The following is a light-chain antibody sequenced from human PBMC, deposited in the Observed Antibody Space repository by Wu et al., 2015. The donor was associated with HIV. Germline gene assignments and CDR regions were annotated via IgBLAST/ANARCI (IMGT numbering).Light chain of an antibody. J-gene: IGKJ1*01. V-gene: IGKV3-20*01. Sequence: EIVLTQSPGTLSLSPGERATLSCRASQSVTSRHLAWYQHKPGQAPRLLIYGASGRATGIPDRFTGSGSGTDFTLTISSLQSEDFAVYYCQQYNNWPQTFGQGTKVEIK. CDR2: GAS. CDR3: QQYNNWPQT. CDR1: QSVTSRH.